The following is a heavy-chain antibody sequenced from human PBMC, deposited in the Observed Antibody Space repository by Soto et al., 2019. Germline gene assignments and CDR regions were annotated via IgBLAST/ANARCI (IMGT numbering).Heavy chain of an antibody. CDR1: GGSFSGYY. CDR3: ARSRLYGGIYYGSEKSPRRYYYYMDV. D-gene: IGHD3-10*01. CDR2: INHSGST. Sequence: SETLSLTCAVYGGSFSGYYWSWIRQPPGKGLEWIGEINHSGSTNYNPSLKSRVTISVDTSRNQFSLKLSSVTAADTAVYYCARSRLYGGIYYGSEKSPRRYYYYMDVWGKGTTVTVSS. V-gene: IGHV4-34*01. J-gene: IGHJ6*03.